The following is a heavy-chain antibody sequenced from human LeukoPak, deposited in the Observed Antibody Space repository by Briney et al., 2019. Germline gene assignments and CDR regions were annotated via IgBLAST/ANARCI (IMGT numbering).Heavy chain of an antibody. V-gene: IGHV3-23*01. J-gene: IGHJ6*03. Sequence: SGGSLRLSCAASGFTFSRNAMSWVRQVPGKGLEWVSAIEGSNDNTHYADSVKGRFTVSRDISKNTLYLQMNSLRAEDTAVYYCASSLYCSSTSCSRLYMDVWGKGTTVTVSS. D-gene: IGHD2-2*01. CDR2: IEGSNDNT. CDR3: ASSLYCSSTSCSRLYMDV. CDR1: GFTFSRNA.